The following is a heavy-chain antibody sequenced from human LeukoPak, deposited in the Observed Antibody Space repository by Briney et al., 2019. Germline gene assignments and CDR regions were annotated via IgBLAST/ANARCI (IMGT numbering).Heavy chain of an antibody. CDR1: GGSISSISYY. Sequence: TSETLSLTCTVSGGSISSISYYWGWIRQPPGKGLEWIGSIYYSGSTYYNPSLKSRVTISVDTSKNQFSLKLSSVTAADTAVYYCARDPAYYYDSSGSDAFDIWGQGTMVTVSS. CDR3: ARDPAYYYDSSGSDAFDI. V-gene: IGHV4-39*07. CDR2: IYYSGST. J-gene: IGHJ3*02. D-gene: IGHD3-22*01.